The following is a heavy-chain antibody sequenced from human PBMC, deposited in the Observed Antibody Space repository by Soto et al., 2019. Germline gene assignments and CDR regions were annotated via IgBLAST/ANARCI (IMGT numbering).Heavy chain of an antibody. CDR2: IYHTGAT. J-gene: IGHJ5*02. Sequence: QVQLQESGPGLVKPSQTLSLTCTVSGASIISLDYYWTWIRQPPGKGLEWIGHIYHTGATYYNPSLESRSILSVDTSNNQFSLKMSSVTSADTAVFYCARAAVVILVRAIMGANWFDPWGQGTLVTVSS. CDR3: ARAAVVILVRAIMGANWFDP. CDR1: GASIISLDYY. V-gene: IGHV4-30-4*01. D-gene: IGHD3-10*01.